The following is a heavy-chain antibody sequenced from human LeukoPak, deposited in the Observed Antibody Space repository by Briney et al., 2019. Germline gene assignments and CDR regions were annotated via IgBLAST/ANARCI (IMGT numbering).Heavy chain of an antibody. CDR3: AKPPKHGTDY. V-gene: IGHV3-23*01. J-gene: IGHJ4*02. D-gene: IGHD2-21*01. CDR2: ISGSGGAT. CDR1: GFTFSSYG. Sequence: SGGSLRLSCGTSGFTFSSYGMSWVRQAPGKGLEWVSIISGSGGATYYADSVKGRFTISRDNSKNTLYLQMNSLRAEDTAVYHCAKPPKHGTDYWGQGTLVTVSS.